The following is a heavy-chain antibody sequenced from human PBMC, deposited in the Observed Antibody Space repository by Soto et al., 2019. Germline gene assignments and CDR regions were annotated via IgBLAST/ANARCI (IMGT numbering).Heavy chain of an antibody. V-gene: IGHV3-23*01. CDR3: AKDGGPMDYYYYGMNV. CDR2: ISGSVGST. Sequence: PVGSLRLSCAASGFTFSSYAMSCIRQAPGKGLECVSAISGSVGSTYYADSVKGRLTISRDNSKNTLYLQMNSLRAEDTAVYYCAKDGGPMDYYYYGMNVWGQGTTVTVSS. D-gene: IGHD2-15*01. J-gene: IGHJ6*02. CDR1: GFTFSSYA.